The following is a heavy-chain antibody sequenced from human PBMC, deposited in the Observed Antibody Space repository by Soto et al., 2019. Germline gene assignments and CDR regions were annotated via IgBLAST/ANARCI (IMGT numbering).Heavy chain of an antibody. CDR3: ARILGDVVVVAGWFDP. Sequence: SETLSLTCAVSGGSISSSNWWSWVRQPPGKGLEWIGEIYHSGSTNYNPSLKSRVTISVDKSKNQFSLKLSSVTAADTAVYYCARILGDVVVVAGWFDPWGQGTLVTVSS. V-gene: IGHV4-4*02. J-gene: IGHJ5*02. CDR2: IYHSGST. D-gene: IGHD2-15*01. CDR1: GGSISSSNW.